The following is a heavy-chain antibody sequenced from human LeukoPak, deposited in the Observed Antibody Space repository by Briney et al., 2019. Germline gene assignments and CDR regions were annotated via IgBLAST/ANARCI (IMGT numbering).Heavy chain of an antibody. Sequence: ASVKVSFKASGYTFTCYYMHWVRQAPGQGLEWMGWINPNNGGTNYAQKFQGRVTVTSDTSISTVYMELSRVRSDDTAVYYCARGGYYDSSGYTYFDYWGQGTLVTVSS. CDR3: ARGGYYDSSGYTYFDY. V-gene: IGHV1-2*02. CDR1: GYTFTCYY. J-gene: IGHJ4*02. D-gene: IGHD3-22*01. CDR2: INPNNGGT.